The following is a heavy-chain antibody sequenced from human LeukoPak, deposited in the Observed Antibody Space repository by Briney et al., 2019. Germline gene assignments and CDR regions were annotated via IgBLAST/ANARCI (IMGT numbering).Heavy chain of an antibody. J-gene: IGHJ6*03. D-gene: IGHD1-1*01. CDR1: GGSISSYY. CDR3: ARVSWFPGTSYYYMDV. V-gene: IGHV4-59*01. CDR2: IYYSGTT. Sequence: SETLSLTCTVSGGSISSYYWSWIRQPPGKGLEWIGYIYYSGTTNYNPSLKSRVTISIDTSKNQFSLKLTSVTAADTAVYYCARVSWFPGTSYYYMDVWGKGTTVTVSS.